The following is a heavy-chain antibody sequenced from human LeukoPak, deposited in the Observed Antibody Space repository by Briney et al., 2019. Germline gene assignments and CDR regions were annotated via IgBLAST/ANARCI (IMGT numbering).Heavy chain of an antibody. CDR1: GYTSTSYG. V-gene: IGHV1-18*01. Sequence: ASVKVSCKASGYTSTSYGISWVRQAPGQGLEWMGWISAYNGNTNYAQKLQGRVTMTTGTSTSTAYMEPRSLRSDDTAVYYCARINWNFYYFDYWGQGTLVTVSS. D-gene: IGHD1-20*01. CDR3: ARINWNFYYFDY. J-gene: IGHJ4*02. CDR2: ISAYNGNT.